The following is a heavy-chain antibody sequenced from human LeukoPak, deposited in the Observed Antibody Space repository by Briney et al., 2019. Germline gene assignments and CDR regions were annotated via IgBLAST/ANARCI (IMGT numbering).Heavy chain of an antibody. J-gene: IGHJ4*02. CDR3: ARDFMYNTNCPGC. V-gene: IGHV3-21*01. CDR1: GFTFSSYS. D-gene: IGHD2-2*01. CDR2: ISSSSSYI. Sequence: GGSLRLSCAASGFTFSSYSMNWVRQAPGKGLEWVSSISSSSSYIYYADSVKGRFTISRDNAKKTLYLQMYSLRAEDTAVYYCARDFMYNTNCPGCWGQGTLVTVTS.